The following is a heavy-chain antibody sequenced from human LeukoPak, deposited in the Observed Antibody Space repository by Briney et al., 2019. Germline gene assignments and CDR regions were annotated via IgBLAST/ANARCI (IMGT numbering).Heavy chain of an antibody. J-gene: IGHJ4*02. V-gene: IGHV3-15*01. CDR2: IKSKTDGGTT. D-gene: IGHD5-18*01. Sequence: GGSLRLSCATSGFTFSHYSMSWVRQAPGKGLEWVGRIKSKTDGGTTDYAAPVKGRFTISRDDSKNTLYLQMNSLATADTAVYFCAHRDTTMVKIDYWGQGTLVTVSS. CDR1: GFTFSHYS. CDR3: AHRDTTMVKIDY.